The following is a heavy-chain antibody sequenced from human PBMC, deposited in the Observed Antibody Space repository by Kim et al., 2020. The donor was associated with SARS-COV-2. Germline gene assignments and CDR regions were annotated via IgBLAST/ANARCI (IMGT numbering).Heavy chain of an antibody. V-gene: IGHV3-48*03. Sequence: GGSLRLSCAGSGFTFSTYEMNWVRQAPGKGLEWVSSINSRGAGAYYADSVKGRFTISRDNAKNSLYLQMNSLRAEDTAVYYCARDATVTPDVFDLWGQGTMVTVSS. CDR2: INSRGAGA. CDR3: ARDATVTPDVFDL. CDR1: GFTFSTYE. D-gene: IGHD4-17*01. J-gene: IGHJ3*01.